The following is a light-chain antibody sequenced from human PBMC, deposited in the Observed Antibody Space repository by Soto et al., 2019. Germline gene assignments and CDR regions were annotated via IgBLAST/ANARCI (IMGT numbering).Light chain of an antibody. CDR2: GAS. CDR3: QQYGDSPLT. Sequence: EIVLTQSPGTLSLSPGERATLSCRASQSVRSRFFAWYQQRPGQAPRLLIYGASTRATGIPDRFSGSGSGTDFTLTISRLEPEDFAVYHCQQYGDSPLTFGGGTKVEIK. J-gene: IGKJ4*01. CDR1: QSVRSRF. V-gene: IGKV3-20*01.